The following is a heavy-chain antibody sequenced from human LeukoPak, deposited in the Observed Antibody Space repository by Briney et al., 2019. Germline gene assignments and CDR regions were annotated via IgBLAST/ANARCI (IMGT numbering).Heavy chain of an antibody. V-gene: IGHV3-30*04. CDR3: TRAVTGTFSNTWGSDF. CDR1: GFTFSNYA. J-gene: IGHJ4*02. Sequence: GGSLRLSCAASGFTFSNYAMQWVRQAPGKGLEYVAVISYDGRHKYDADYVRGRFTISRDNSKNTLYLQMNSLRLEDTAVYYCTRAVTGTFSNTWGSDFWGQGTLVTVSS. CDR2: ISYDGRHK. D-gene: IGHD1-7*01.